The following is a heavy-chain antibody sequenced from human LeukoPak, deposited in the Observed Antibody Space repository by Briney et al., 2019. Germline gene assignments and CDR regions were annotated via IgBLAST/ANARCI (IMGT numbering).Heavy chain of an antibody. CDR3: ARDSPGIAARPWVF. CDR1: GYTFTSHT. Sequence: ASVKVSCTASGYTFTSHTIYWVRQAPGQRLEWMGWINAGNGNAKYSQKFQDRVTITRDTSASTASMELSSLRSEDTAVYYCARDSPGIAARPWVFWGQGTLVTVSS. J-gene: IGHJ4*02. CDR2: INAGNGNA. D-gene: IGHD6-6*01. V-gene: IGHV1-3*01.